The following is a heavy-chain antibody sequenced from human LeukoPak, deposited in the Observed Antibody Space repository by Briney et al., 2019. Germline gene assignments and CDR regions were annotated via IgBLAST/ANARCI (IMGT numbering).Heavy chain of an antibody. V-gene: IGHV3-74*01. Sequence: PGGSLRLSCAASGFNLNTYWMHWVRRTPGKGLVWVARISSDGTSTDYADFVEGRFTISRDNAKNTLYLQMNSLRVDDTAVYYCVRVTLIREGFDLWGQGTLVTVSS. D-gene: IGHD3-10*01. J-gene: IGHJ4*02. CDR3: VRVTLIREGFDL. CDR1: GFNLNTYW. CDR2: ISSDGTST.